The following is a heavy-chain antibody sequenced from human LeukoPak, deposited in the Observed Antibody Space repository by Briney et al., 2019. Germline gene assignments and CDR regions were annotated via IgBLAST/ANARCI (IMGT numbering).Heavy chain of an antibody. CDR3: ARAPSYYGSGSYYRY. D-gene: IGHD3-10*01. CDR1: GYTFTGYY. Sequence: GASVKVSCEASGYTFTGYYLHWVRQAPGQGLEWMGWINPNSGGTDYAQKFQGRVTLTRDTSISTAYMDLSRLGSDDTAVYYCARAPSYYGSGSYYRYWGQGTLVTVSS. V-gene: IGHV1-2*02. CDR2: INPNSGGT. J-gene: IGHJ4*02.